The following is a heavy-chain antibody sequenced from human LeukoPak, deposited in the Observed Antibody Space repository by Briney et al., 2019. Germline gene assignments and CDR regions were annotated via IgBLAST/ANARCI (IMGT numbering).Heavy chain of an antibody. J-gene: IGHJ6*03. D-gene: IGHD2/OR15-2a*01. V-gene: IGHV1-8*01. Sequence: ASVKVSCKAAGYTFSTYDISWVRQATGQGLEWMGWMNPKSGNTLYAQKFQGRVTMTRNTSISTAYMKLSSVRSEDTAVYYCARFLKNPVNRRGPANYYMDVWGKGTTVTISS. CDR2: MNPKSGNT. CDR1: GYTFSTYD. CDR3: ARFLKNPVNRRGPANYYMDV.